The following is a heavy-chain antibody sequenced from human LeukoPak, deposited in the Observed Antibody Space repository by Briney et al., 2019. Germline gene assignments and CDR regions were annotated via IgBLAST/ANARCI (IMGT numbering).Heavy chain of an antibody. CDR2: IYYSGST. Sequence: PSQTLSLTCAVSGGSISSSGYYWSWIRQPPGKGLEWIGYIYYSGSTYYDPSLKSRVTISVDRSKNQFSLKLSSVTAADTAVYYCARATPWDYLDTGAQETLATVSS. CDR1: GGSISSSGYY. V-gene: IGHV4-30-2*01. J-gene: IGHJ4*02. D-gene: IGHD1-26*01. CDR3: ARATPWDYLDT.